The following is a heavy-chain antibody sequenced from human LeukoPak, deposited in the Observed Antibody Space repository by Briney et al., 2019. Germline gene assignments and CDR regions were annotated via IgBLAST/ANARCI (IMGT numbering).Heavy chain of an antibody. Sequence: PSETLSITCTVSGGSISSSSYSWGWIRQPPGKGLEWIGSIYYSGSTYYNPSLKSRVTISVDTSKNQFSLKLSSVTAADTAVYYCARGRGDGYNYNFSGYGMDVWGQGTTVTVSS. V-gene: IGHV4-39*01. CDR1: GGSISSSSYS. J-gene: IGHJ6*02. D-gene: IGHD5-24*01. CDR2: IYYSGST. CDR3: ARGRGDGYNYNFSGYGMDV.